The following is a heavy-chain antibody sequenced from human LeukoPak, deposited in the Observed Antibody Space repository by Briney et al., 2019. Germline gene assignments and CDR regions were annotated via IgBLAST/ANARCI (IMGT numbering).Heavy chain of an antibody. V-gene: IGHV3-64D*06. CDR1: GFTFSTLS. CDR3: VNQISGWVY. CDR2: SSSNGGST. D-gene: IGHD6-19*01. Sequence: GGSLRLSCSASGFTFSTLSMHWVRQAPGKGLEYVSGSSSNGGSTYYADSVKGRFTISRDNSKNTLYLQMSSLRPEDTAVYYCVNQISGWVYWGQGSLVTVSS. J-gene: IGHJ4*02.